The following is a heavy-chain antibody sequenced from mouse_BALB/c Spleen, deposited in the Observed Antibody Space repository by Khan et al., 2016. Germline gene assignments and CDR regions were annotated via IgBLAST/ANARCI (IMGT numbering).Heavy chain of an antibody. CDR3: ARDLQFAY. CDR2: INSNGGNT. J-gene: IGHJ3*01. CDR1: GFTFSSYG. Sequence: EVELVESGGGLVQPGGSLKLSCAASGFTFSSYGMSWIRQIPDKRLELVAIINSNGGNTYYPDSVKGSFTLSRDNAKNALSLQLNSLKSEDTDMYYCARDLQFAYWGQGTQVTVSA. V-gene: IGHV5-6-3*01.